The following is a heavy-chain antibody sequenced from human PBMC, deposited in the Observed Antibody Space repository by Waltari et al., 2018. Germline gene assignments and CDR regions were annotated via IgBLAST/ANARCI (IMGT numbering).Heavy chain of an antibody. Sequence: VQLVDAGGGVVQPGGPLRLACAAAGIPSSTYGGHCARQAPGKGLEWVAVIWYDGSNKYYADSVKGRFTISRDNSKNTLYLQMNSLRAEDTAVYYCARASDLYYYMDVWGKGTTVTVSS. V-gene: IGHV3-33*01. J-gene: IGHJ6*03. CDR1: GIPSSTYG. CDR3: ARASDLYYYMDV. D-gene: IGHD1-26*01. CDR2: IWYDGSNK.